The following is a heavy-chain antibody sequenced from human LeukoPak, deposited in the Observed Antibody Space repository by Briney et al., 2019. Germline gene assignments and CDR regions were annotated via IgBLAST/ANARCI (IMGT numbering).Heavy chain of an antibody. CDR2: ISAYNGNT. CDR1: GYTFTSYG. D-gene: IGHD3-22*01. J-gene: IGHJ4*02. CDR3: ARGGADITMIVVVPNDY. V-gene: IGHV1-18*01. Sequence: ASVKVSCKASGYTFTSYGISWVRQAPGQGLEWMGWISAYNGNTNYAQKLQGRVTMTTDTSTSTAYMELRSLRSDDTAVYYCARGGADITMIVVVPNDYWGQGTLVTVSS.